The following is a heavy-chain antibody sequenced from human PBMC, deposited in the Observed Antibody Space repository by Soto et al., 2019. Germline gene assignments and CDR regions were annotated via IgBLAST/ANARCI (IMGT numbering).Heavy chain of an antibody. J-gene: IGHJ6*02. Sequence: GESLKISCKGSGYSFTSYWISWVRQMPGKGLEWMGRIDPSDSYTNYSPSFQGHVTISADKSISTAYLQWSSLKASDTAMYYCAGLPAMVTYYYYGMDVWGQGTTVTVSS. V-gene: IGHV5-10-1*01. CDR1: GYSFTSYW. CDR3: AGLPAMVTYYYYGMDV. D-gene: IGHD5-18*01. CDR2: IDPSDSYT.